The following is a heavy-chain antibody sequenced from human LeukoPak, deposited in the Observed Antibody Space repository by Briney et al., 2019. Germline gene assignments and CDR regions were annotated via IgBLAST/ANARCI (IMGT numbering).Heavy chain of an antibody. V-gene: IGHV3-33*01. J-gene: IGHJ5*01. Sequence: PGGSLRLSCAASGFTFSSYAMHWVRQAPGKGLEWAALIWYDGSDKYYADSVKGRFTISRDNSKTTLYLQMNSLRGEDTAVYYCARGSQYYSASGRDNWFDPWGQGTLVTVSS. CDR3: ARGSQYYSASGRDNWFDP. CDR1: GFTFSSYA. D-gene: IGHD3-10*01. CDR2: IWYDGSDK.